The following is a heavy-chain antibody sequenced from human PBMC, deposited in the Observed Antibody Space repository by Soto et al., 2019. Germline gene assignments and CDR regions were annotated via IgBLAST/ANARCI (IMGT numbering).Heavy chain of an antibody. Sequence: GGSLRLSCAASGFTFSSYGMHWVRQAPGKGPEWVAVIWYDGSNKYYADSVKGRFTISRDNSKNTLYLQMNSLRAEDTAVYYCASVGDGADYWGQGTLVTVSS. J-gene: IGHJ4*02. D-gene: IGHD4-17*01. V-gene: IGHV3-33*01. CDR1: GFTFSSYG. CDR3: ASVGDGADY. CDR2: IWYDGSNK.